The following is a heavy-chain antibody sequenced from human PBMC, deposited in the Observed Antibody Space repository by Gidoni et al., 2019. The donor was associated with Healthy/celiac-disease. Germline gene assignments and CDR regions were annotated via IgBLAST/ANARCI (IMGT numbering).Heavy chain of an antibody. D-gene: IGHD1-1*01. CDR2: IGTAGDT. Sequence: EVQLVESGGGLVQPGGSLRLSCAASGFTFSSYDMHWGRQATGKGLEWVSAIGTAGDTYYPGSVKGRFTISRENAKNSLYLQMNSLRAGDTAVYYCARGGGNYYYYYGMDVWGQGTTVTVSS. CDR3: ARGGGNYYYYYGMDV. J-gene: IGHJ6*02. CDR1: GFTFSSYD. V-gene: IGHV3-13*01.